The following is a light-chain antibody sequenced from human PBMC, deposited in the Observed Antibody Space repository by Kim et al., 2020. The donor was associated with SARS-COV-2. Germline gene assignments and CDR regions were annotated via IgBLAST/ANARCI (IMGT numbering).Light chain of an antibody. CDR2: GKN. Sequence: SSELTQDPALSVALGQTVRITCQEDSLRSYYANWYQQKPGQAPILVIYGKNNRPAGIPDRFSGSSSGNTASLTITGTQAGDEADYYCNSRDSNDNVVFGGGTQLTVL. V-gene: IGLV3-19*01. CDR3: NSRDSNDNVV. J-gene: IGLJ2*01. CDR1: SLRSYY.